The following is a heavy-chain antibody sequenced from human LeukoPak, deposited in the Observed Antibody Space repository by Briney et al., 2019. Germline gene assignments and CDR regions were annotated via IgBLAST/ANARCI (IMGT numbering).Heavy chain of an antibody. CDR3: AREGEGDGYNWEGYFDY. CDR2: IYTSGST. Sequence: PSQTLSLTCTVSGGSISSGSYYWSWIRQPAGKGLEWIGRIYTSGSTNYNPSLKSRVTISVDTSKNQFSLKLSSVTAADTAVYYCAREGEGDGYNWEGYFDYWGQGTLVTVSS. D-gene: IGHD5-24*01. J-gene: IGHJ4*02. CDR1: GGSISSGSYY. V-gene: IGHV4-61*02.